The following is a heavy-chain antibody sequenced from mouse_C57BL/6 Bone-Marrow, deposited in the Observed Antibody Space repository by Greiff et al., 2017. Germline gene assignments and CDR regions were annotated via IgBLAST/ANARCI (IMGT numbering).Heavy chain of an antibody. Sequence: QVQLQQSGAELVKPGASVKMSCKASGYTFTSYWITWVKQRPGQGLEWIGDIYPGSGSTNYNEKFKSKATLTVDTSSSTAYMQLSSLTSEDSAVYYCAGVIYYDYLYAMDYWGQGTSVTVSS. J-gene: IGHJ4*01. CDR1: GYTFTSYW. D-gene: IGHD2-4*01. CDR2: IYPGSGST. V-gene: IGHV1-55*01. CDR3: AGVIYYDYLYAMDY.